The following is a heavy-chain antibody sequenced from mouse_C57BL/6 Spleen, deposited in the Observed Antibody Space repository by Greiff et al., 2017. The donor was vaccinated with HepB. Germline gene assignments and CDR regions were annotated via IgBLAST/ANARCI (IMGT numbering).Heavy chain of an antibody. CDR1: GYTFTSYW. CDR2: IDPSDSYT. J-gene: IGHJ3*01. V-gene: IGHV1-50*01. Sequence: VQLQQPGAELVKPGASVKLSCKASGYTFTSYWMQWVKQRPGQGLEWIGEIDPSDSYTNYNQKFKGKATLTVDTSSSTAYMQLSSLTSEDSAVYYCAREGGSPTYWGQGTLVTVS. CDR3: AREGGSPTY. D-gene: IGHD6-1*01.